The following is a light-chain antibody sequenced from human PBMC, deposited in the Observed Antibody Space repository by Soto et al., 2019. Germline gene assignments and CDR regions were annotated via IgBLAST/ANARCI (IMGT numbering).Light chain of an antibody. J-gene: IGKJ3*01. CDR2: GAS. CDR1: QSVNSN. V-gene: IGKV3-15*01. Sequence: EIVMTQSPATLSVSPGERATLSCRASQSVNSNLAWYQHKPGQAPRLLIYGASTRATGIPARFSGGGSGTEFTLTISSLQSEDFAVYYCQQYNNWPPSFTFGPGTKVDIK. CDR3: QQYNNWPPSFT.